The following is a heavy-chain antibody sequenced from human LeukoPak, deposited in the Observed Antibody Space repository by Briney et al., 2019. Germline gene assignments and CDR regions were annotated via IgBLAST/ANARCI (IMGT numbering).Heavy chain of an antibody. D-gene: IGHD1-7*01. V-gene: IGHV1-2*02. Sequence: ASVKVSCKASGYTFTDSYMHWVRQAPGQGLEWMGWINPNIGDTNYAQKFQGRVTMTRDTSISTAYMELSRLRSDDTAVYYCARDRPSITGTTLDYFDCWGQGTLLTVSS. J-gene: IGHJ4*02. CDR3: ARDRPSITGTTLDYFDC. CDR2: INPNIGDT. CDR1: GYTFTDSY.